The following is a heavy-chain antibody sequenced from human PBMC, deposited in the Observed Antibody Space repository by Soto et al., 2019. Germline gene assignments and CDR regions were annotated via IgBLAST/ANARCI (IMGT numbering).Heavy chain of an antibody. D-gene: IGHD2-15*01. CDR1: GFTFSSYG. J-gene: IGHJ4*02. CDR3: AKDQGCSGGCCSPWYFDY. CDR2: ISYDGNNK. Sequence: QVQLVESGGGVVQPGRSLRLSCAASGFTFSSYGMHWVRQAPGKGLEWVAVISYDGNNKYYADSVKGRFTISRDNSKNTRYLQMNSLRAEDTAVYYSAKDQGCSGGCCSPWYFDYWGQGTLVTVSS. V-gene: IGHV3-30*18.